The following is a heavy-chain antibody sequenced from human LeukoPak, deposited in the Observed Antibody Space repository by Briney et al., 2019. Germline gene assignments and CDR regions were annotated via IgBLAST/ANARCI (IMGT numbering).Heavy chain of an antibody. CDR2: IRYDGTNK. CDR1: GFTLSTYG. CDR3: AKDSGSSGWNDAFDI. Sequence: GGSLRLSCAASGFTLSTYGMHWVRQAPGKGLEGVAFIRYDGTNKNYVDSVKGRFTISRDNSKNTLYLQMNSLGAEDTAVYYCAKDSGSSGWNDAFDIWGQGTMVTVSS. V-gene: IGHV3-30*02. J-gene: IGHJ3*02. D-gene: IGHD6-19*01.